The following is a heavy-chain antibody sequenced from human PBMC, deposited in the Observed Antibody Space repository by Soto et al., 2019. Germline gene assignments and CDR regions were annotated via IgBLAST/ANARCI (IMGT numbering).Heavy chain of an antibody. Sequence: QVQLVKSGGGLIKPGGSLRLSCAASGFTFSDYYMSWIRQAPGKGLEWVSYISSSSSYTNYADSVKGRFTISRDNAKNSLYLQMNSLRAEDTAVYYCARVRSSSWNDAFDIWGQGTMVTVSS. CDR1: GFTFSDYY. D-gene: IGHD6-13*01. V-gene: IGHV3-11*05. CDR2: ISSSSSYT. J-gene: IGHJ3*02. CDR3: ARVRSSSWNDAFDI.